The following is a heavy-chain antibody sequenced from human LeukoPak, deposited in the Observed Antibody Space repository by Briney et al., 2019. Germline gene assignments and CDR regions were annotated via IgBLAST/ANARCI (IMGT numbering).Heavy chain of an antibody. CDR2: IYYSGST. D-gene: IGHD6-13*01. CDR1: GGSISSYY. V-gene: IGHV4-59*12. J-gene: IGHJ5*02. CDR3: ARVTLNFWRQQLAGNWFDP. Sequence: AETLSLTCTVSGGSISSYYWSWIRQPPGKGLEWIGSIYYSGSTYYNPSLKSRVTISVDTSKNQFSLKLSSATAADTAVYYCARVTLNFWRQQLAGNWFDPWGQGTLVTVSS.